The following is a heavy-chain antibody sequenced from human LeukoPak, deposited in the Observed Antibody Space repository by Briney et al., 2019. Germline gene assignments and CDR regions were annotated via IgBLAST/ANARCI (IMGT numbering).Heavy chain of an antibody. CDR3: ARDQGYSYGRLCDY. CDR1: GGSFSGYY. Sequence: SETLSLTCAVYGGSFSGYYWSWIRQPPGKGLEWIGEINYSGSTNYNPSLKSRVTISVDTSKNQFSLKLSSVTAADTAVYYCARDQGYSYGRLCDYWGQGTLVTVSS. V-gene: IGHV4-34*01. D-gene: IGHD5-18*01. J-gene: IGHJ4*02. CDR2: INYSGST.